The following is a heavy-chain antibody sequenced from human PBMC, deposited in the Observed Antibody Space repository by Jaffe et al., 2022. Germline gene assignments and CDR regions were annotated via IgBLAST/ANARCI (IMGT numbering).Heavy chain of an antibody. CDR3: ARTPYGSGSYDRRYYYYYMDV. Sequence: QVQLQESGPGLVKPSETLSLTCTVSGGSISSYYWSWIRQPPGKGLEWIGYIYYSGSTNYNPSLKSRVTISVDTSKNQFSLKLSSVTAADTAVYYCARTPYGSGSYDRRYYYYYMDVWGKGTTVTVSS. D-gene: IGHD3-10*01. CDR2: IYYSGST. CDR1: GGSISSYY. V-gene: IGHV4-59*01. J-gene: IGHJ6*03.